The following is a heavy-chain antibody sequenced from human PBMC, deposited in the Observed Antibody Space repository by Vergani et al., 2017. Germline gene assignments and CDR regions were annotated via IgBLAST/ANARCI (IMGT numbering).Heavy chain of an antibody. V-gene: IGHV1-69*04. CDR1: GGNFSSYA. CDR3: ARVEAAAGYYYYYGMDV. Sequence: QVQLVQSGAEVKKPGSSVKVSCKASGGNFSSYAISWVRQAPGQGLEWMGRIIPSLGIANYAQKFQGRVTITADKSTSTAYMELSSLRSEDTAVYYCARVEAAAGYYYYYGMDVWGQGTTVTVSS. J-gene: IGHJ6*02. D-gene: IGHD6-13*01. CDR2: IIPSLGIA.